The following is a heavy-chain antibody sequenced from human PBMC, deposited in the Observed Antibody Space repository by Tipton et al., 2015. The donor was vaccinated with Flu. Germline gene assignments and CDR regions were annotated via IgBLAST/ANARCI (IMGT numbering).Heavy chain of an antibody. V-gene: IGHV3-33*01. Sequence: SGFTFSSYGMHWVRQAPGKGLEWVAVIWYDGSNKYYADSVKGRFTISRDNSKNTLYLQMNSLRAEDTAVYYCAREGYSRGWYGTYYYYGMDVWGQGTTVTVSS. CDR1: GFTFSSYG. CDR3: AREGYSRGWYGTYYYYGMDV. D-gene: IGHD6-19*01. CDR2: IWYDGSNK. J-gene: IGHJ6*02.